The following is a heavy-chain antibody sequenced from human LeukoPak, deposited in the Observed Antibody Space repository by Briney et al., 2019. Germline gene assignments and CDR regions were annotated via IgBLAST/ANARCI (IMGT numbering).Heavy chain of an antibody. V-gene: IGHV3-21*01. CDR3: AREYSSSWYAYYYYGMDV. CDR1: GFTFSSYA. Sequence: PGGSLRLSCAASGFTFSSYAMSWVRQAPGKGLEWVSSISSSSSYIYYADSVKGRFTISRDNAKNSLYLQMNSLRAEDTAVYYCAREYSSSWYAYYYYGMDVWGQGTTVTVSS. CDR2: ISSSSSYI. J-gene: IGHJ6*02. D-gene: IGHD6-13*01.